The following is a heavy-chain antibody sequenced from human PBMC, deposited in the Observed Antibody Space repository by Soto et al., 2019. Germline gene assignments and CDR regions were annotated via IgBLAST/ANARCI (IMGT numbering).Heavy chain of an antibody. CDR2: FDPEAGET. CDR1: GYTLTELS. J-gene: IGHJ3*02. Sequence: ASVKVSCKVSGYTLTELSMHWVRHPLGKGLQWRGGFDPEAGETICAQKFQGRVTMTEDTSTDTAYMELSSLRSEGKAVYYCATAKLSGYSYHDAFDTWGQGTMVTVSS. D-gene: IGHD5-18*01. V-gene: IGHV1-24*01. CDR3: ATAKLSGYSYHDAFDT.